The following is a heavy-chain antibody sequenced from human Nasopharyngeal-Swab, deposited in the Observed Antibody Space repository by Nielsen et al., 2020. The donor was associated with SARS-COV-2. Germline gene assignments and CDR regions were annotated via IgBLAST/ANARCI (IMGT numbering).Heavy chain of an antibody. Sequence: GESLKISCAASGFTFSSYGMSWVRQAPGKGLEWVSAISGSGGSTYYADSVKGRFTISRDNSKNTLYLQMNSLRAEDTAVYYCARKNYYDSSGYYLVHFYYYYYGMDVWGQGTTVTVSS. J-gene: IGHJ6*02. CDR3: ARKNYYDSSGYYLVHFYYYYYGMDV. V-gene: IGHV3-23*01. CDR2: ISGSGGST. D-gene: IGHD3-22*01. CDR1: GFTFSSYG.